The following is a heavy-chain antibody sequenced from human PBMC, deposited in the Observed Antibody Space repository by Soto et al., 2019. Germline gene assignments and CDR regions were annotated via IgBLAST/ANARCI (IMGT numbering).Heavy chain of an antibody. D-gene: IGHD5-18*01. CDR1: SGSIRSGAYY. Sequence: PSETLSLTCTVSSGSIRSGAYYWSWLRQPPGKGLEWIGYIYYSGTTYYNPSLKSRVTTSVDTSKNQFSLKVSSVTAADSAVYYCARALIQLWPHYYYGMDVWGQGTTVTVSS. V-gene: IGHV4-30-4*01. CDR2: IYYSGTT. J-gene: IGHJ6*02. CDR3: ARALIQLWPHYYYGMDV.